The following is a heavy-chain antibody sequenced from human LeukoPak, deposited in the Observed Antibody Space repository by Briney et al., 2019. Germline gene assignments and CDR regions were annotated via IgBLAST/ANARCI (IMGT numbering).Heavy chain of an antibody. V-gene: IGHV3-74*03. J-gene: IGHJ4*02. D-gene: IGHD6-13*01. Sequence: GGSLRLSCAASGFTFTNYWVHWVRQAPGKGLVWVSRIKTDGSSPAYADSVKGRFTISRDNAKNTLYLQMNSLRAEDTAVYYCAKDHPAGTAFDYWGQGTLVTVSS. CDR2: IKTDGSSP. CDR1: GFTFTNYW. CDR3: AKDHPAGTAFDY.